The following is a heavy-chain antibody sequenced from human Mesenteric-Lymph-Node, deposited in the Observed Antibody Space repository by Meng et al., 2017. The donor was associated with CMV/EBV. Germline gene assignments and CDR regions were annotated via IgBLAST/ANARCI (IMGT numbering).Heavy chain of an antibody. V-gene: IGHV4-61*05. Sequence: SETLSLTCTVSGGSISSSSYYWGWIRKPPGKGLEWIGYIYYSGSTNYNPSLKSRVTISVDTSKNQFSLKLSSVTAADTAVYYCARGATLSYYYYGMDVWGQGTTVTVSS. CDR1: GGSISSSSYY. D-gene: IGHD2-15*01. CDR3: ARGATLSYYYYGMDV. J-gene: IGHJ6*02. CDR2: IYYSGST.